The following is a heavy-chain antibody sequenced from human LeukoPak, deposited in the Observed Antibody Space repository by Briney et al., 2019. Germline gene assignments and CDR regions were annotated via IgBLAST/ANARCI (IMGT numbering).Heavy chain of an antibody. Sequence: GGSLRLSCAASGFTFSNYGMHWVRQAPGKGLEWVAVISYDGSNKYYADSVKGRFTISRDNSKNTLYLQMNSLRAEDTAVYYYARAMTTVTTEWFDPWGQGTLVTVSS. CDR3: ARAMTTVTTEWFDP. CDR1: GFTFSNYG. J-gene: IGHJ5*02. D-gene: IGHD4-11*01. CDR2: ISYDGSNK. V-gene: IGHV3-30*19.